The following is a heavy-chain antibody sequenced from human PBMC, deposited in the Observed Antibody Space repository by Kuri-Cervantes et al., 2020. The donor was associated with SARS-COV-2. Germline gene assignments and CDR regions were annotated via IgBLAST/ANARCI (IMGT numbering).Heavy chain of an antibody. CDR3: VRHKAAAGIVAPD. V-gene: IGHV3-19*01. Sequence: GESLKISSAASGFTFSNSDMNWVRQAPGKGLEWVSGVSWNGSRTHYADSVKGRFIISRDNSRNFLYQQMNSLRPEDMAVYYCVRHKAAAGIVAPDWGQGTLVTVSS. CDR1: GFTFSNSD. CDR2: VSWNGSRT. D-gene: IGHD6-13*01. J-gene: IGHJ4*02.